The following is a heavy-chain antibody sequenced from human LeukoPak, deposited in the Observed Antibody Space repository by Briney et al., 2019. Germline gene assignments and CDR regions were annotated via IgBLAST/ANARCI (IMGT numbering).Heavy chain of an antibody. Sequence: GGSLRLSCAASGFTFSSYWMSWVRQAPGKGLEWVANIKQDGSEKYYVDSVKGRFTISRDNAKNSLYLQMNSLRAEDTAVYYCAREWHPNYYDTLTGYSYWFDPWGQGTLVTVSS. J-gene: IGHJ5*02. V-gene: IGHV3-7*01. CDR2: IKQDGSEK. CDR3: AREWHPNYYDTLTGYSYWFDP. CDR1: GFTFSSYW. D-gene: IGHD3-9*01.